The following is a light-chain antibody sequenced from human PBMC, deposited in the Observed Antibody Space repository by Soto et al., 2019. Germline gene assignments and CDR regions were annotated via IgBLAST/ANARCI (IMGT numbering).Light chain of an antibody. CDR3: QQYNSYSLT. CDR1: QSVSIW. V-gene: IGKV1-5*03. Sequence: DIQMTQYPSTLSASVGDRVTITCRASQSVSIWLAWYQHKPGKAPSLLIYRASNLEGGVPRRFSGSGSGTEFTLTISSLQPDDFATYYCQQYNSYSLTFGGGTKVEIK. J-gene: IGKJ4*01. CDR2: RAS.